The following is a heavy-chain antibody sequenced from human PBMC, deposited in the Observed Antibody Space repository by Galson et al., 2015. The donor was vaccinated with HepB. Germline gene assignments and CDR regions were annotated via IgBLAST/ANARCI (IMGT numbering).Heavy chain of an antibody. CDR1: GFTFSYYA. CDR2: ISYDGTNE. CDR3: ARDGMGVNDCWSGYLRVYYMDL. Sequence: SLRLSCAASGFTFSYYAIHWVRQAPGKGLDWVSFISYDGTNEYYADSVKGRFTISRDDSKSTVYLQMNTLIAHDTAGYYCARDGMGVNDCWSGYLRVYYMDLWGKGTTVTVSS. D-gene: IGHD3-3*01. V-gene: IGHV3-30*14. J-gene: IGHJ6*03.